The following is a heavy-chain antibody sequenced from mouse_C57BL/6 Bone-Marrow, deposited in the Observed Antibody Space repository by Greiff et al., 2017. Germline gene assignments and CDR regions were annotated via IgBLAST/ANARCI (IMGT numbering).Heavy chain of an antibody. CDR1: GYTFTSYW. Sequence: VHVKQSGTVLARPGASVKMSCKTSGYTFTSYWMHWVKQRPGQGLEWIGAIYPGNSDTSYNQKFKGKAKLTAVTSASTAYMELSSLTNEDSAVYYWTRSTMITTGSPYYAMDYWGQGTSVTVSS. V-gene: IGHV1-5*01. J-gene: IGHJ4*01. CDR2: IYPGNSDT. CDR3: TRSTMITTGSPYYAMDY. D-gene: IGHD2-4*01.